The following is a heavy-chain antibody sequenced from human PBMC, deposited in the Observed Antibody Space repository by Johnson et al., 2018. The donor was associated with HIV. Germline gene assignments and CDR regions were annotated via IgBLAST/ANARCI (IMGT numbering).Heavy chain of an antibody. CDR2: IYSGGST. J-gene: IGHJ3*01. V-gene: IGHV3-66*01. D-gene: IGHD6-13*01. CDR1: GFTFSSSA. Sequence: VQLVESGGGLIQPWGSLRLSCAASGFTFSSSAMHWVHQAPGKGLEWVSVIYSGGSTYYADSVRGRFTISRDTSKNTLYLQMSSLKVEDTALYYCARDGESQQLPLGDALDVWGRGTMVIVSS. CDR3: ARDGESQQLPLGDALDV.